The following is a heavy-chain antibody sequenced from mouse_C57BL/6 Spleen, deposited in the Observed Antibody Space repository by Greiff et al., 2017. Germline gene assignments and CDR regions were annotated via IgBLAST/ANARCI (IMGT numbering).Heavy chain of an antibody. D-gene: IGHD2-4*01. Sequence: VKVVESGAELARPGASVKLSCKASGYTFTSYGISWVKQRTGQGLEWIGEIYPRSGNTYYNEKFKGKATLTADKSSSTAYMELRSLTSEDSAVYFCARYGYDYEDYWGQGTTLTVSS. V-gene: IGHV1-81*01. J-gene: IGHJ2*01. CDR2: IYPRSGNT. CDR3: ARYGYDYEDY. CDR1: GYTFTSYG.